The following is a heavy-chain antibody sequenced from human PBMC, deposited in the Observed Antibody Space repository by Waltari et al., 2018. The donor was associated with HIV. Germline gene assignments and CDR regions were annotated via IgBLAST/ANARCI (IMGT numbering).Heavy chain of an antibody. J-gene: IGHJ4*02. D-gene: IGHD3-22*01. CDR1: GFTFSNAW. V-gene: IGHV3-15*01. Sequence: GGGLVKPGGSLRLSCAASGFTFSNAWMSWVRQAPGKGLEWVGRIKSKTDGGTTDYAAPVKGRFTISRDDSKNTLYLQMNSLKTEDTAVYYCTTDSGTLEGMYYYDSSGPIESYWGQGTL. CDR2: IKSKTDGGTT. CDR3: TTDSGTLEGMYYYDSSGPIESY.